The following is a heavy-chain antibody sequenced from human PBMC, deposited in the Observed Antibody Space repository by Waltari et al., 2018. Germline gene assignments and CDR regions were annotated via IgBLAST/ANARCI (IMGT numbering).Heavy chain of an antibody. CDR1: GRHFNNYG. CDR3: ARNSPRVVAANWGGPYYFDY. Sequence: QGQLGEAGGGGKKPGASVKGSCKASGRHFNNYGISWGRQAPGQGLGWMGGIIPIFGTANYAQKFQGRVTITADESTSTAYMELSSLRSEDTAVYYCARNSPRVVAANWGGPYYFDYWGQGTLVIVSS. J-gene: IGHJ4*02. D-gene: IGHD2-15*01. CDR2: IIPIFGTA. V-gene: IGHV1-69*01.